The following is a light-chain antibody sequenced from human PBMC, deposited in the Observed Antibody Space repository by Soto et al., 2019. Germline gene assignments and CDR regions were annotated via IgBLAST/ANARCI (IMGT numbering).Light chain of an antibody. V-gene: IGKV1-39*01. CDR3: QQTYSNLWT. CDR2: AAS. Sequence: DIQLTQSPSSLSASVGHTVTITCRASQTVSRYLNWYQQKSGTAPKLLIYAASTLHTGVPSRFSGRGSGTDFTLTINNLQREDFAEDVGQQTYSNLWTFGQGTKVDIK. CDR1: QTVSRY. J-gene: IGKJ1*01.